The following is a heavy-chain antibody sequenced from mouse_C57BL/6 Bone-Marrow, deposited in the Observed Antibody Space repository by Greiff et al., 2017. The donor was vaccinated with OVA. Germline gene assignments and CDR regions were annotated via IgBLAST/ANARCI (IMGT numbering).Heavy chain of an antibody. J-gene: IGHJ1*03. CDR2: IRSKSNNYAT. D-gene: IGHD2-3*01. CDR3: VRHDVYWYFDV. CDR1: GFSFNTYA. Sequence: EVMLVESGGGLVQLKGSLKLSCAASGFSFNTYAMNWVRQAPGKGLEWVARIRSKSNNYATYYADSVKDRFTISRDDSESMLYLQMNNLKTEDTAMYYCVRHDVYWYFDVWGTGTTVTVSS. V-gene: IGHV10-1*01.